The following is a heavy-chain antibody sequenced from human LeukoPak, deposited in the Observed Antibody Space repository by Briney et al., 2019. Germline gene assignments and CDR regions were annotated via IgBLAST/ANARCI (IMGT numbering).Heavy chain of an antibody. CDR3: ARDSGIAVAGTGGSLFDY. J-gene: IGHJ4*02. D-gene: IGHD6-19*01. V-gene: IGHV4-39*07. CDR2: IYHSGST. CDR1: GGSISSGSYY. Sequence: SETLSLTCTVSGGSISSGSYYWGWIRQPPGKGLEWIGSIYHSGSTYYNPSLKSRVTISVDTSKNQFSLKLSSVTAADTAVYYCARDSGIAVAGTGGSLFDYWGQGTLVTVSS.